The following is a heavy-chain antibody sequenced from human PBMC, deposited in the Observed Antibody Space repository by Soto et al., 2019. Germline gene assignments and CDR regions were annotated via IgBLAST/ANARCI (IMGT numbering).Heavy chain of an antibody. J-gene: IGHJ3*02. V-gene: IGHV3-33*01. D-gene: IGHD1-7*01. CDR1: GFTFSSYG. CDR3: ARDRTGTTAFDI. Sequence: QVQLVESGGGVVQPGRSLRLSCAASGFTFSSYGMHWVRQAPGKGLEWVAVIWYDGSNKYYADSVKGRFTISRDNSKNTLYLQMNSLRAEDTAVHYCARDRTGTTAFDIWGQGTMVTVSS. CDR2: IWYDGSNK.